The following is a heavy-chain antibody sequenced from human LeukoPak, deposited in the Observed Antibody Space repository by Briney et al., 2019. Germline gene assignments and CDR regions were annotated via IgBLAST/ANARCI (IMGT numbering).Heavy chain of an antibody. V-gene: IGHV4-39*01. CDR3: ARHVPAFAFWCCYFSGWFYP. CDR2: IYYSGST. CDR1: GGSISSSSYY. J-gene: IGHJ5*02. Sequence: SETLSLTRTVSGGSISSSSYYWGWIRQPPGKGLELIGRIYYSGSTYYNPSLKSRVTISVDTSKNQFSLKLTSVSAADPVVFFCARHVPAFAFWCCYFSGWFYPWGWGTRALVSA. D-gene: IGHD3-3*01.